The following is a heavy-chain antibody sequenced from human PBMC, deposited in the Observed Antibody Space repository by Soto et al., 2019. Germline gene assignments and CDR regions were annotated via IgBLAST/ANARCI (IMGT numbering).Heavy chain of an antibody. J-gene: IGHJ5*02. CDR3: ARVEGSANTVTTFWFDP. CDR2: IYYSGVT. D-gene: IGHD4-4*01. Sequence: TSETLSLTCTVSGGSISSGGYYWSWILQHPGKGLEWIGYIYYSGVTYYNPSPKSRVTISVDTSKNQFSLKLSSVTAADTAVYYCARVEGSANTVTTFWFDPWGQGTLVTVSS. V-gene: IGHV4-31*03. CDR1: GGSISSGGYY.